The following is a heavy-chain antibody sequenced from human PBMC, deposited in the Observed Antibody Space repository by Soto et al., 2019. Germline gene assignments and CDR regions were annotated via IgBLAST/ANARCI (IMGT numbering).Heavy chain of an antibody. Sequence: QLQLQESGPGLVKPSETLSLTCTVSGGSISSSSYYWGWIRQPPGKGLEWIGSIYYSGSTYYNPSLKSRVTISVDTSKNQFSLKLSSVTAADTAVYYCAITMIVEWSPAMDYWGQGTLVTVSS. CDR3: AITMIVEWSPAMDY. D-gene: IGHD3-22*01. CDR1: GGSISSSSYY. CDR2: IYYSGST. V-gene: IGHV4-39*01. J-gene: IGHJ4*02.